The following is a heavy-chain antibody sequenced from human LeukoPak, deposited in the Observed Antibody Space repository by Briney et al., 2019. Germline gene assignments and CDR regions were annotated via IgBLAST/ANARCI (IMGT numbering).Heavy chain of an antibody. V-gene: IGHV3-48*04. CDR3: ARAIERGYSGYDLGKFDY. CDR1: GFTFSSYW. J-gene: IGHJ4*02. D-gene: IGHD5-12*01. CDR2: ISSSGSTI. Sequence: GGSLRLSCAASGFTFSSYWMSWVRQAPGKGLEWLSYISSSGSTIYYTDSVKGRFTISRDNAKNSLYLQMNSLRAEDTAVYYCARAIERGYSGYDLGKFDYWGQGTLVTVSS.